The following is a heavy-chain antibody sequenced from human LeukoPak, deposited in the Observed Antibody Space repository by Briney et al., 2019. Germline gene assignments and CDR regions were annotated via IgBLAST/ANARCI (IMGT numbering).Heavy chain of an antibody. CDR2: ISAYNGNT. V-gene: IGHV1-18*01. CDR3: ARDHRIVGAIYRPEYFQH. Sequence: GASVKVSCKASGYTFTSYGISWVRQAPGQGLEWMGWISAYNGNTNYAQKLQGRVTMTTDTSTSTAYMELRSLRSDDTAVYYCARDHRIVGAIYRPEYFQHWGQGTLVTVSS. J-gene: IGHJ1*01. D-gene: IGHD1-26*01. CDR1: GYTFTSYG.